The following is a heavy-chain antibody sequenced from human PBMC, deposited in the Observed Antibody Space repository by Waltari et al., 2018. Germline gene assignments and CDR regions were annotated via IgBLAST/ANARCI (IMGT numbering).Heavy chain of an antibody. V-gene: IGHV3-30*02. D-gene: IGHD3-10*01. CDR1: GFTFSSYG. CDR2: IRYDGSNK. Sequence: QVQLVESGGGVVQPGGSLRLSCAAPGFTFSSYGMHWVRPAPGKGLEWVAFIRYDGSNKYYADSVKGRFTISRDNSKNTLYLQMNSQRAEDTAVYYCAKDSGADYYYYMDVWGKGTTVTVSS. J-gene: IGHJ6*03. CDR3: AKDSGADYYYYMDV.